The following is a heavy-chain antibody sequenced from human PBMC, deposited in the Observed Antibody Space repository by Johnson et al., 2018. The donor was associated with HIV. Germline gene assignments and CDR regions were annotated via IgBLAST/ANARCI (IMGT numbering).Heavy chain of an antibody. V-gene: IGHV3-25*03. D-gene: IGHD1-26*01. J-gene: IGHJ3*02. CDR1: QFIFSNYY. Sequence: VQLVESGGGLAKPAWSPRLSCAASQFIFSNYYMNCVRQAPGNGLELVGQVNPNGDSTYLIDSGKDRFNTSRDNAKNTLHLQMNSLRAEDTAVYYCATFGGGSFHAFDIWGQGTMVTVSS. CDR2: VNPNGDST. CDR3: ATFGGGSFHAFDI.